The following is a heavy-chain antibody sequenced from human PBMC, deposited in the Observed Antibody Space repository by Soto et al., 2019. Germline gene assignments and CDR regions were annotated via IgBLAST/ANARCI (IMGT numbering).Heavy chain of an antibody. D-gene: IGHD3-16*01. CDR2: IYHSGST. Sequence: PSESLSLPCAASGGCISSCGYSWSWIKQPPGKGLEWIGYIYHSGSTFYNPSLKSRVTISIDKSKTRFSLKLSSVTAADTAVYYCARVVVPRPIWGYNWFGPWGQGTLVTVSS. J-gene: IGHJ5*02. CDR1: GGCISSCGYS. V-gene: IGHV4-30-2*01. CDR3: ARVVVPRPIWGYNWFGP.